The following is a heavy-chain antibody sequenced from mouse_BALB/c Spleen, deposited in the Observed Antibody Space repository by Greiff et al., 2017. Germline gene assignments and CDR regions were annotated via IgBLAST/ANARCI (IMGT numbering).Heavy chain of an antibody. J-gene: IGHJ2*01. CDR1: GYAFTNYF. CDR3: ARDYFDY. CDR2: INPGSGGT. V-gene: IGHV1-54*01. Sequence: QVQLQQSGAELVRPGTSVKVSCKASGYAFTNYFMEWVKQRPGQGLEWIGVINPGSGGTNYNEKFKGKATLTADKSSSTAYMQLSSLTSDDSAVYFGARDYFDYWGQGTTLTVSS.